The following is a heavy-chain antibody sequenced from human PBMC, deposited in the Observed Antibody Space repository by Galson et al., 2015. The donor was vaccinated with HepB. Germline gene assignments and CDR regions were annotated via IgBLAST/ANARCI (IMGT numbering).Heavy chain of an antibody. V-gene: IGHV3-23*01. J-gene: IGHJ5*01. Sequence: SLRLSSAASGFTFDTHAMSWFRQAPGRGLEWISGITGKGDSTFYADSVKGRFTVSKDNSNNMLYLQMNSLRAEDAGLYYCAKGYGLFDSWGQGILVTVSS. CDR1: GFTFDTHA. CDR3: AKGYGLFDS. CDR2: ITGKGDST. D-gene: IGHD3-16*01.